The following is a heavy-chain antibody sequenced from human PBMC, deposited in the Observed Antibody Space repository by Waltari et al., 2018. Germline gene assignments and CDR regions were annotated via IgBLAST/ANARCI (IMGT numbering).Heavy chain of an antibody. CDR2: IYYSGGT. Sequence: QLQLQESGPGLVKPSETLSLTCTVSGGSISSSSYYWGWIRQPPGKGLGWIWGIYYSGGTYYNPSLKSRVTISVDTSKNQCSLKLSSVTAADTAVYYCAGPEYSNYVLDWGQGTLVTVSS. CDR1: GGSISSSSYY. V-gene: IGHV4-39*01. J-gene: IGHJ4*02. CDR3: AGPEYSNYVLD. D-gene: IGHD4-4*01.